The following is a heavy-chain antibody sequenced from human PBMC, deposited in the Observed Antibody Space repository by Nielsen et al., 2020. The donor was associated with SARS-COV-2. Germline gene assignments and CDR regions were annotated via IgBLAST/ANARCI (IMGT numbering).Heavy chain of an antibody. V-gene: IGHV4-30-2*01. J-gene: IGHJ3*02. CDR2: IYHSGRT. CDR1: GGSVSSGGYS. Sequence: SETLSLTCAVSGGSVSSGGYSWSWIRQPPGKGLEWIGYIYHSGRTYYNPSLKSRVTISVDRSKNQFSLKLSSVAAADTAVYYCARGGRITFGGADDAFDIWGQGTMVTVSS. D-gene: IGHD3-16*01. CDR3: ARGGRITFGGADDAFDI.